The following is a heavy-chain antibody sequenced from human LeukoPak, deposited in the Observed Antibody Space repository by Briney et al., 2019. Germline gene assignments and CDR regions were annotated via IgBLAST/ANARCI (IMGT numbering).Heavy chain of an antibody. J-gene: IGHJ1*01. CDR3: ARGRSSSWYRYFQH. CDR1: GGAVSSSHYY. Sequence: SETLSLTCTVSGGAVSSSHYYWGWIRQPPGKGLEWIGSVHYSGSTSYNSSLKSRVTILVDTSKNQFSLKLSSVTAADTAVYYCARGRSSSWYRYFQHWGQGTLVTVSS. V-gene: IGHV4-39*07. D-gene: IGHD6-13*01. CDR2: VHYSGST.